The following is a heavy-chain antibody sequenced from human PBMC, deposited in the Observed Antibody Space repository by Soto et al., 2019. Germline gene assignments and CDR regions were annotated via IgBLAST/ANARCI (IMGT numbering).Heavy chain of an antibody. CDR2: IYYSGST. Sequence: SETLSLTCTVSGGSISSYYWSWIRQRPGKGLEWIGYIYYSGSTNYNPSLKSRVTISVDTSKNQFSLKLSSVTAADTAVYYCAIRRYFSICVSCLRQGSIQLWGQGTLVTLST. CDR1: GGSISSYY. D-gene: IGHD3-9*01. V-gene: IGHV4-59*12. J-gene: IGHJ1*01. CDR3: AIRRYFSICVSCLRQGSIQL.